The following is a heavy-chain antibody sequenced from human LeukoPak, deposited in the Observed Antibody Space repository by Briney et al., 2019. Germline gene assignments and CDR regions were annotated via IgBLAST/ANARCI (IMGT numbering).Heavy chain of an antibody. Sequence: SQTLSLTCTVSGGSISSGSYYWSWIRQPAGKGLEWIGRIYTSGSTNYNPSLKSRVTMSVDTSKNQFSLKLSSVTAADTAVYYCARDYGGWYVYWGQGTLVTVSS. V-gene: IGHV4-61*02. D-gene: IGHD6-19*01. CDR3: ARDYGGWYVY. CDR1: GGSISSGSYY. CDR2: IYTSGST. J-gene: IGHJ4*02.